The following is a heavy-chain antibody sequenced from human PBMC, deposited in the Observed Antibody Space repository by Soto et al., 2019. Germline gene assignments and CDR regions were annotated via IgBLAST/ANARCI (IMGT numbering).Heavy chain of an antibody. J-gene: IGHJ6*02. CDR1: GGTFSSHS. Sequence: SVKVSCKSSGGTFSSHSINWVRQAPGQGLEWMGGIIPIFGQANFAKKFQGRVTITADESTTTAYMELSSLTSEDTAVYYCATGSFTSTGGRIGYHYNAMDVWGQGTTVTVSS. V-gene: IGHV1-69*13. CDR2: IIPIFGQA. D-gene: IGHD1-1*01. CDR3: ATGSFTSTGGRIGYHYNAMDV.